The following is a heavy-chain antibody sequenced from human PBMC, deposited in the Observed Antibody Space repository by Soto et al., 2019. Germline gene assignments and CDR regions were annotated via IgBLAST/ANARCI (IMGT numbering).Heavy chain of an antibody. Sequence: EVQLVESGGGLVQPGGSLRLSCAASGFTFSDHYMDWVRQAPGKGLEWIGRARRKANSYSTEYAATVKGRFTISRDDSKNSMSLQMNSRTTVDAAVYYCVMSVLTTDSYADYWGQGTGVTVSS. CDR2: ARRKANSYST. CDR1: GFTFSDHY. CDR3: VMSVLTTDSYADY. V-gene: IGHV3-72*01. J-gene: IGHJ4*02. D-gene: IGHD2-21*02.